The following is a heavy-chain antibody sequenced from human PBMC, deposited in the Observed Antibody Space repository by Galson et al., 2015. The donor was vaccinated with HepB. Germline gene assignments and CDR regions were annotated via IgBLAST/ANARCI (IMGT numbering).Heavy chain of an antibody. J-gene: IGHJ5*02. Sequence: PALVKPTQTLTLTCTFSGFSLTSSGVAVGWIRQPPGKALEWLAHIYWDGDERYSPSLKNRLTISKDTSKNQVVLTMTNVDPVDTATYFCAHRRRGDPRVGGLTWGQGTLVIVSS. CDR1: GFSLTSSGVA. D-gene: IGHD3-10*01. CDR3: AHRRRGDPRVGGLT. CDR2: IYWDGDE. V-gene: IGHV2-5*02.